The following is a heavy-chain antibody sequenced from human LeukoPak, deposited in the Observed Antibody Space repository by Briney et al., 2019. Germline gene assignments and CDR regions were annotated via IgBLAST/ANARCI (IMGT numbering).Heavy chain of an antibody. CDR1: RFTFSTYA. J-gene: IGHJ6*03. CDR3: GGGGFGEAYYYYYYMDV. CDR2: ISGSGGST. D-gene: IGHD3-10*01. Sequence: GGSLRLSCAASRFTFSTYAMSWVRQAPGKGLEWVSTISGSGGSTYYADSVKGRFTISRDNSKNTLYLQINSLRAEDPAVYYCGGGGFGEAYYYYYYMDVWGKGTTVTVSS. V-gene: IGHV3-23*01.